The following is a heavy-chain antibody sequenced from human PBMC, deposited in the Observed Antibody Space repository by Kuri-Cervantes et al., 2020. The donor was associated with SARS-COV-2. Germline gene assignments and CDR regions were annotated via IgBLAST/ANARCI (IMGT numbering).Heavy chain of an antibody. CDR3: ARGSVYYGMDV. CDR1: GFTFSSYA. J-gene: IGHJ6*02. V-gene: IGHV3-64*01. CDR2: ISSNGGST. Sequence: GGSLRLSCAASGFTFSSYAMHWVRQAPGKGLEYVSAISSNGGSTYYANSVKGRFTISRDNSKNSLYLQMNSLRHEDTAVYYCARGSVYYGMDVWGQGTTVTVSS.